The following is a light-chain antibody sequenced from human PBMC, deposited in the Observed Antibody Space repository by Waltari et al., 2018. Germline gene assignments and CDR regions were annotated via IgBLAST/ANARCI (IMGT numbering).Light chain of an antibody. V-gene: IGKV3-20*01. Sequence: EIVLTQSPGTLSLSPGERATLSCRASQSISRYLAWYQQKPGQAPRLLIFWASSRATGIPDRFSGSGFGTEFSRTISRLEPENFAVDSCQHYVRLPVTFGQGTKVEIK. J-gene: IGKJ1*01. CDR3: QHYVRLPVT. CDR1: QSISRY. CDR2: WAS.